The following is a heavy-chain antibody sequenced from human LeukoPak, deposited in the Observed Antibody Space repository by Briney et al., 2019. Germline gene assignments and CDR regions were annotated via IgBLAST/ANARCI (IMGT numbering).Heavy chain of an antibody. CDR1: TLTLSNFG. D-gene: IGHD6-19*01. CDR2: IRYDGSNN. V-gene: IGHV3-30*02. Sequence: PGGSLRLSCVASTLTLSNFGIQWVRQAPGKGLEWLSFIRYDGSNNYHADSVKGRSSISRDNSKNTLHLQMNTLTPDDTAVYYWARTAVAGTLRWFDLWGQGTLVIVSS. CDR3: ARTAVAGTLRWFDL. J-gene: IGHJ5*02.